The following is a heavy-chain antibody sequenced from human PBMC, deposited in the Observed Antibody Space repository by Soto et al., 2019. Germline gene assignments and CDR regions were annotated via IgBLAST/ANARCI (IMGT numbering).Heavy chain of an antibody. CDR3: ASSWFGELYYGMDV. CDR1: GYTFTSYD. V-gene: IGHV1-8*01. J-gene: IGHJ6*02. D-gene: IGHD3-10*01. CDR2: MNPNSGNT. Sequence: GASVEVSCKXSGYTFTSYDINWVRQATGQGLEWMGWMNPNSGNTGYAQKFQGRVTMTRNTSISTAYMELSSLRSEDTAVHYCASSWFGELYYGMDVWGQGTTVTVSS.